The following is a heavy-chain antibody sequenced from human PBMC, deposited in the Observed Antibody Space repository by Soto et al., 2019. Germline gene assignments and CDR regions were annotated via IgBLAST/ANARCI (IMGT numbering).Heavy chain of an antibody. CDR1: GFTFSSNR. CDR3: AREVVVSRGASYFGY. Sequence: GGSLRLSCVGSGFTFSSNRMTWVRQAPGKGLEWVANIRQDGSEINYVDSVKGRFTISRDNTKNSLYLQMNSLRAEDTAIYYCAREVVVSRGASYFGYWGPGTLVTVSS. J-gene: IGHJ4*02. D-gene: IGHD2-2*01. V-gene: IGHV3-7*04. CDR2: IRQDGSEI.